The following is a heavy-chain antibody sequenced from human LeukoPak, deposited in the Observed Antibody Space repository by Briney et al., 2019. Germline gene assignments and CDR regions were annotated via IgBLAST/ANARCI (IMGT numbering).Heavy chain of an antibody. D-gene: IGHD5-12*01. Sequence: GASVKVSCKASGYTFTSYYMHWVRQAPGQGLEWMGIIIPSGGSTSYAQKFQGRVTMTRDTSTSTVYMELSSLRSEDTAVYYCARTIRDGIIDYWGQGTLVTVSS. CDR1: GYTFTSYY. V-gene: IGHV1-46*01. J-gene: IGHJ4*02. CDR3: ARTIRDGIIDY. CDR2: IIPSGGST.